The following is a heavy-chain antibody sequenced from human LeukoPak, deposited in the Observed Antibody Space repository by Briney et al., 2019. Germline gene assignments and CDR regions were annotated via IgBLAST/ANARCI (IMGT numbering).Heavy chain of an antibody. V-gene: IGHV3-23*01. Sequence: PGGSLRLSCAASGFTFSSYAMSWVRQAPGKGLEWVSAISGSGGSTYYADSVKGRFTISRDNSKNTLYLQMNSLRAKDTAVYYCAKDPYYYDSSGYAYWGQGTLVTVSS. CDR2: ISGSGGST. CDR1: GFTFSSYA. CDR3: AKDPYYYDSSGYAY. J-gene: IGHJ4*02. D-gene: IGHD3-22*01.